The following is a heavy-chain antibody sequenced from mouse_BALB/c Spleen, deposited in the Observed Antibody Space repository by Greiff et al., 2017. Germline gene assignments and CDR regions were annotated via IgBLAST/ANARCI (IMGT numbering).Heavy chain of an antibody. D-gene: IGHD2-3*01. CDR3: ARGDGYYEVIYYAMDY. CDR2: IWAGGST. J-gene: IGHJ4*01. CDR1: GFSFTSYG. V-gene: IGHV2-9*02. Sequence: VQRVESGPGLVAPSQSLSITCTVSGFSFTSYGVHWVRQPPGQGLEWLGVIWAGGSTNYNSALMSRLSMSKDNSKSQVFLNMNSLQTDDTAMYYCARGDGYYEVIYYAMDYWGQGTSVTVSS.